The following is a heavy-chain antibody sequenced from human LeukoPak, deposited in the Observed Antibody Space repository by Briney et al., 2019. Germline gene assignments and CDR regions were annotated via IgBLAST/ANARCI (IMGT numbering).Heavy chain of an antibody. V-gene: IGHV1-46*01. D-gene: IGHD3-22*01. CDR2: INPSGGST. Sequence: ASVKVSCKASGYTFTSYYMHWVRQAPGQGLEWMGIINPSGGSTSYAQKFQGRVTMTRGTSTSTVYMELSSLRSEDTAVYYCARSYDSSGYRGPAFDYWGQGTLVTVSS. CDR3: ARSYDSSGYRGPAFDY. J-gene: IGHJ4*02. CDR1: GYTFTSYY.